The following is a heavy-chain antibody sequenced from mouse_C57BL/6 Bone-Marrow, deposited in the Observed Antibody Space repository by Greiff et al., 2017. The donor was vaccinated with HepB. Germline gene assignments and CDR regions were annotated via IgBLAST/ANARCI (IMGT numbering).Heavy chain of an antibody. CDR3: TREGWRDFDY. Sequence: VNVVESGAELVRPGASVTLSCKASGYTFTDYEMHWVKQTPVHGLEWIGAIDPETGGTAYNQKFKGKAILTADKSSSTAYMELRSLTSEDSAVYYCTREGWRDFDYWGQGTTLTVSS. CDR2: IDPETGGT. J-gene: IGHJ2*01. D-gene: IGHD3-3*01. CDR1: GYTFTDYE. V-gene: IGHV1-15*01.